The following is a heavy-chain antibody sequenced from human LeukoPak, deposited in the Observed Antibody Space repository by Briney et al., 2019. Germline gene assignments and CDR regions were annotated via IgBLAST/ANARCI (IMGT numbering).Heavy chain of an antibody. V-gene: IGHV4-34*01. Sequence: PSETLSLTCAVYGGSFSGYYWSWIRQPPGKGLEWIGEINHSGSTNYNPSLKSRVTISVDTSKNQFSLKLSSVTAADTAVYYCARLSYYDFWSGYPYGMDVWGQGTTVTVSS. CDR1: GGSFSGYY. CDR2: INHSGST. D-gene: IGHD3-3*01. CDR3: ARLSYYDFWSGYPYGMDV. J-gene: IGHJ6*02.